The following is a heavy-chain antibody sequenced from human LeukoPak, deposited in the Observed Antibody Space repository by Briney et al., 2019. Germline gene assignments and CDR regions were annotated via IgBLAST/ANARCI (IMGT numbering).Heavy chain of an antibody. CDR3: ARHITVTYDAFDL. Sequence: PSETLSLTCTVPGGSITGYYWSWFRQPPGKGLEWFGYVFYSGGTLYNPSVNSRVSISVDTSKTQFSLKLTSVTAADTAVYYCARHITVTYDAFDLWGRGTMVTVSS. J-gene: IGHJ3*01. CDR1: GGSITGYY. V-gene: IGHV4-59*08. CDR2: VFYSGGT. D-gene: IGHD6-19*01.